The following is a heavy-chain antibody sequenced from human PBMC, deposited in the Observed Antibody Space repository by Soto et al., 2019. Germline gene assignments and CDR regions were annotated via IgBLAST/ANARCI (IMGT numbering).Heavy chain of an antibody. Sequence: SETLSLTCTVSGGSISSYYWSWIRQPPGKGLEWIGYTYYSGSTNYNPSLKSRVTISVDTSKNQFSLKLSSVTAADTAVYYCARVSSSGWNNWFDPWGQGTLVTVSS. D-gene: IGHD6-19*01. CDR2: TYYSGST. CDR3: ARVSSSGWNNWFDP. V-gene: IGHV4-59*01. CDR1: GGSISSYY. J-gene: IGHJ5*02.